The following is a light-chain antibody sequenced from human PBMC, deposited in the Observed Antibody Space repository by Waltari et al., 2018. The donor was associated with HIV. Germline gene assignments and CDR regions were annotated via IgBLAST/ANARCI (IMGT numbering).Light chain of an antibody. CDR2: GAS. Sequence: EIVMTQSPATLSVSPGERDTLSCRASQSVTRNVAWYQQKPGQAPRLLIYGASARASGGPDTFSGSGSGTDFTLTISSLQPEDLAVYYCQQYEKWPGTFGQGTKVDIK. V-gene: IGKV3-15*01. CDR3: QQYEKWPGT. CDR1: QSVTRN. J-gene: IGKJ1*01.